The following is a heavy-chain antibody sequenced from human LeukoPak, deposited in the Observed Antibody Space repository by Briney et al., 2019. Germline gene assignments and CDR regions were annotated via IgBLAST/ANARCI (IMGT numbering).Heavy chain of an antibody. CDR2: IYHSGST. Sequence: PSETLSLTCTVSGGSISSSSYYWGWIRQPPGKGLEWIGSIYHSGSTYYNSSLKSRVTISVDTSKNQFSLKLSSVTAADTAVYYCAGVTFGGVIDYYYYYYGMDVWGQGTTVTVSS. J-gene: IGHJ6*02. V-gene: IGHV4-39*07. CDR3: AGVTFGGVIDYYYYYYGMDV. D-gene: IGHD3-16*02. CDR1: GGSISSSSYY.